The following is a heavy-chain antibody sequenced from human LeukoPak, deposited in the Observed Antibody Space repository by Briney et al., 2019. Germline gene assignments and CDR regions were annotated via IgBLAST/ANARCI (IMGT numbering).Heavy chain of an antibody. D-gene: IGHD1-26*01. V-gene: IGHV1-18*01. CDR1: GYTFTSYG. Sequence: GASVKVSCKASGYTFTSYGISWLRQAPGQGLEWMGWISAYNGNTNYAQKLQGRVTMTTDTSTSTAYMELRSLRSDDTAVYYCARDLSLGEEHYFDYWGQGTLVTVSS. CDR3: ARDLSLGEEHYFDY. J-gene: IGHJ4*02. CDR2: ISAYNGNT.